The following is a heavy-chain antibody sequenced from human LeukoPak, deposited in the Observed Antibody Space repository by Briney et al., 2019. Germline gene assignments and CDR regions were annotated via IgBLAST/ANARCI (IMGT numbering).Heavy chain of an antibody. V-gene: IGHV3-30*04. D-gene: IGHD2-2*03. Sequence: GGSLRLSCAASGFTFSSYAMHWVRQAPGKGLEWVAVISDDGSNKYYADSVKGQFTISRDNSKNTLYLQMNSLRAEDTAVYYCARVDDLDAFAVWGQGTMVIVFS. J-gene: IGHJ3*01. CDR2: ISDDGSNK. CDR1: GFTFSSYA. CDR3: ARVDDLDAFAV.